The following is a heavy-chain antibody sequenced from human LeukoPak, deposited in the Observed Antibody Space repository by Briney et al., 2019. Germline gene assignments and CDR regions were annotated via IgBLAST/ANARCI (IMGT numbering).Heavy chain of an antibody. CDR1: GYTFTSYY. CDR3: ARDDPPVQLERQGDGWFDP. D-gene: IGHD1-1*01. J-gene: IGHJ5*02. V-gene: IGHV1-46*01. Sequence: ASVKVSCKASGYTFTSYYMHWVRQAPGQGLEWMGIINPSGGSTSYAQKFQGRVTMTRDTSTSTVYMELSSVTAADTAVYYCARDDPPVQLERQGDGWFDPWGQGTLVTVSS. CDR2: INPSGGST.